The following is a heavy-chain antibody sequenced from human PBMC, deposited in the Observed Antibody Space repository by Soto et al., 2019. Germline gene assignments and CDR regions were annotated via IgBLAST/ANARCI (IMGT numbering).Heavy chain of an antibody. D-gene: IGHD3-10*01. V-gene: IGHV1-46*03. CDR1: GYAFTSYY. J-gene: IGHJ4*02. CDR3: ARDGSDYYGSGSSLNDY. CDR2: INPSGGST. Sequence: ASVKVSCKASGYAFTSYYMHWVRQAPGQGLEWMGIINPSGGSTSYAQKFQGRVTMTRDTSTSTVYMELSSLRSEDTAVYYCARDGSDYYGSGSSLNDYWGQGTLVPVSS.